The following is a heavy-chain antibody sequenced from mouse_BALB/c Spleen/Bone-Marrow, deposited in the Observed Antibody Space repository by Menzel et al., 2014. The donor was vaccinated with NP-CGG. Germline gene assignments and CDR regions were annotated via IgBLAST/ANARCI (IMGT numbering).Heavy chain of an antibody. D-gene: IGHD4-1*01. Sequence: ESGPGLVAPSQSLSITCTVSGFSLTSYGVHWVRQPPGKGLEWLGIIWAGGNTNYNSALMSRLSISKDNSKSQVFLKMNSLQTDDTAMYYCARGLGAWFAYWGQGTLVTVSA. CDR1: GFSLTSYG. J-gene: IGHJ3*01. V-gene: IGHV2-9*02. CDR3: ARGLGAWFAY. CDR2: IWAGGNT.